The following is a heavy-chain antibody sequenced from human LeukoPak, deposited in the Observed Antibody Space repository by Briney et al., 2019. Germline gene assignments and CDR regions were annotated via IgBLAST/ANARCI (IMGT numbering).Heavy chain of an antibody. V-gene: IGHV3-30*04. CDR3: ARGWDILTGYSHTQYGMDV. D-gene: IGHD3-9*01. CDR2: ISYDGSNK. CDR1: GFTFSSYA. J-gene: IGHJ6*02. Sequence: GRSLRLSCAASGFTFSSYAMHWVRQAPGKGLEWVAVISYDGSNKYYADSVKGRFTISRDNSKNTLYLQMNSLRAEDTAVYYCARGWDILTGYSHTQYGMDVWGQGTTVTVSS.